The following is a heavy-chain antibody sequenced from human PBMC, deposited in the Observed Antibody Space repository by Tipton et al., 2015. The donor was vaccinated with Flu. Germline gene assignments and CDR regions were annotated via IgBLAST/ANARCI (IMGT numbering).Heavy chain of an antibody. J-gene: IGHJ4*02. CDR1: GGSISSSSYY. V-gene: IGHV4-39*07. Sequence: TLSPTCTVSGGSISSSSYYWGWIRQPPGKGLEWIGSIYYSGSTYYNPSLKSRVTISVDTSKNQFSLKLSSVTAADTAVYYCARAHIVGAASGFDYWGQGTLVTVSS. CDR2: IYYSGST. D-gene: IGHD1-26*01. CDR3: ARAHIVGAASGFDY.